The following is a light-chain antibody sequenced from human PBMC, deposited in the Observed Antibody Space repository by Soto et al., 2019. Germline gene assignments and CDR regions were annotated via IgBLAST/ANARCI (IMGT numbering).Light chain of an antibody. CDR3: QQRDIWPLT. V-gene: IGKV3-11*01. CDR1: QSVSRY. Sequence: EIVLPQSPATLSLSPGERAILSCRASQSVSRYLAWYQQKPGQAPRLLIYDASHRATGIPARFSGSGSGTDFTITISSLEPEDFAVYYCQQRDIWPLTFGGGTKVEIK. CDR2: DAS. J-gene: IGKJ4*01.